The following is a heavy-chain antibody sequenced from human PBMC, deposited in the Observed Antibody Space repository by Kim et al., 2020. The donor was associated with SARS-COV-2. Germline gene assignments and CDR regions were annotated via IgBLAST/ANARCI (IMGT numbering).Heavy chain of an antibody. CDR1: GGSVSSGSYY. V-gene: IGHV4-61*01. CDR3: ARGTPRGEPPRMVFGVVILDY. Sequence: SETLSLTCTVSGGSVSSGSYYWSWIRQPPGKGLEWIGYIYYSGSTNYNPSLKSRVTISVDTSKNQFSLKLSSVTAADTAVYYCARGTPRGEPPRMVFGVVILDYWGQGTLVTVSS. J-gene: IGHJ4*02. CDR2: IYYSGST. D-gene: IGHD3-3*01.